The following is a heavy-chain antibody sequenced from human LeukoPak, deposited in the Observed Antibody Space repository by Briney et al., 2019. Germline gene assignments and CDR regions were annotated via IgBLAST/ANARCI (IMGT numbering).Heavy chain of an antibody. Sequence: GGSLRLSCAASGFTVSSNYMSWVRQAPGKGLEWVSVIYSGGSTYYADSVKGRFTISRDNSKNTLYLQMNSLRAEDTAVYYFAGGKPWFGESDGMDVWGQGTTVTVSS. CDR1: GFTVSSNY. J-gene: IGHJ6*02. V-gene: IGHV3-53*01. CDR2: IYSGGST. CDR3: AGGKPWFGESDGMDV. D-gene: IGHD3-10*01.